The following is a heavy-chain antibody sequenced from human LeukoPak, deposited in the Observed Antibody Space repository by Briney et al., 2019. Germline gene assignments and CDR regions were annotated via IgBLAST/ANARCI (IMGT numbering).Heavy chain of an antibody. D-gene: IGHD3-22*01. CDR2: INPDGSTT. CDR3: ARVLSGSWDWFDP. Sequence: GGSLRLSCAASGFTFSSYAMHWVRHAPGKGLEWVSRINPDGSTTTYADSVKGRFTISRDNAKNTVYLQMNSLRAEDTAVYYCARVLSGSWDWFDPWGQGTLVTVSS. CDR1: GFTFSSYA. J-gene: IGHJ5*02. V-gene: IGHV3-74*01.